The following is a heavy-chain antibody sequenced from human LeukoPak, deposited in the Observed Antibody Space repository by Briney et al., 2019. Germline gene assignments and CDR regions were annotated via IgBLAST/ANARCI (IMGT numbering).Heavy chain of an antibody. CDR1: GFTFSSYG. J-gene: IGHJ6*02. CDR3: AKEEKELSRVYYYGMDV. CDR2: ISYDGSNK. V-gene: IGHV3-30*18. Sequence: GGSLRLSCAASGFTFSSYGMHWVRQAPGKGLEWVAVISYDGSNKYYADSVKGRFTISRDNSKNTPYLQMNSLRAEDTAVYYCAKEEKELSRVYYYGMDVWGQGTTVTVSS. D-gene: IGHD3-16*02.